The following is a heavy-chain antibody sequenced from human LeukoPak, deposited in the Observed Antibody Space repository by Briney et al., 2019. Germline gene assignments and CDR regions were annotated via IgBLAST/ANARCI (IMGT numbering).Heavy chain of an antibody. CDR3: ARAYCGGDCYSYFDY. CDR1: GYTFTGYY. J-gene: IGHJ4*02. V-gene: IGHV1-2*02. CDR2: INPNSGGT. Sequence: ASVKVSCKASGYTFTGYYMHWVRQAPGQGLEWMGWINPNSGGTNYAQKFQGRVTMTRDTSISTAYMELSSLRSEDTAVYYCARAYCGGDCYSYFDYWGQGTLVTVSS. D-gene: IGHD2-21*02.